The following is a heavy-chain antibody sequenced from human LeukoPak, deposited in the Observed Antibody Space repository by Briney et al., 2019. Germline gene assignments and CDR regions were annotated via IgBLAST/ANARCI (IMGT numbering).Heavy chain of an antibody. J-gene: IGHJ6*03. CDR2: IDRSGNT. CDR1: GGSFSGYY. Sequence: SETLSLTCAVYGGSFSGYYWSWIRQPPGKGLEWIGEIDRSGNTNYNSSLKRRVTISVDTSKNQFSLRLSSVTAADTAVYYCARGQVKEQLLPRTGSRYYYYYMDVWGRGTTVTVSS. CDR3: ARGQVKEQLLPRTGSRYYYYYMDV. V-gene: IGHV4-34*01. D-gene: IGHD6-13*01.